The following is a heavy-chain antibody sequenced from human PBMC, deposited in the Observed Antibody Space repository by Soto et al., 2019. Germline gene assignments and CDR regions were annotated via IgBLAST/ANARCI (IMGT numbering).Heavy chain of an antibody. D-gene: IGHD2-21*01. J-gene: IGHJ3*02. CDR3: ARPYCGGDCYDAFDI. V-gene: IGHV1-3*01. CDR1: GYTFTSYA. Sequence: ASVKVSCKASGYTFTSYAMHWVRQAPGQRLEWMGWINAGNGNTKYSQKFQGRVTITRDTSASTAYMELSSLRSEDTVVYYCARPYCGGDCYDAFDIWGQGTMVTVSS. CDR2: INAGNGNT.